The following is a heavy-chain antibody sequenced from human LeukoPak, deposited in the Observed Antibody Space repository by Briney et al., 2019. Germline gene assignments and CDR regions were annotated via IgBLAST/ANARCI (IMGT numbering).Heavy chain of an antibody. J-gene: IGHJ3*02. CDR1: GFTFTSYA. V-gene: IGHV3-23*01. CDR2: ICGSGGST. Sequence: GGSLRLSCAASGFTFTSYAMSWVRQAPRKGLEWVSAICGSGGSTYYADSVKGRFSISRDNSKNTLNLQMNSLRAEDTAVYYCAKSYYYGSGRYYLSVFDIWGQGTMVIVSS. D-gene: IGHD3-10*01. CDR3: AKSYYYGSGRYYLSVFDI.